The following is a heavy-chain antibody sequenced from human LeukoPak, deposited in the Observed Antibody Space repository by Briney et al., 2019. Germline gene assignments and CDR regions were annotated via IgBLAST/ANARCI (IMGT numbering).Heavy chain of an antibody. CDR1: AFTFSTYA. Sequence: GGSLRLSCAASAFTFSTYAMIGVRQAPGKGLEWVSTVSGSGGSTYYADSVKGRFTISRDNSNNTLYLQMNSLRAEDTAVYYCAKGAASRGYTYVANWGQGTLVTVSS. V-gene: IGHV3-23*01. D-gene: IGHD5-18*01. CDR3: AKGAASRGYTYVAN. J-gene: IGHJ4*02. CDR2: VSGSGGST.